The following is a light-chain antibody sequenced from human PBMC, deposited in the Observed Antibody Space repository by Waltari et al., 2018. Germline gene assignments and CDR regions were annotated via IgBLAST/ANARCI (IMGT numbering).Light chain of an antibody. CDR3: YAYAGTRGV. Sequence: QSALTRPASVSGSPGQSITISCTGTSSDIASYNLVSWYQPHPGKAPKLIIYEANKRPSGVSSPFAGSKSGNTASLTISGPQAEDEANYYCYAYAGTRGVFGTGTKVTVL. V-gene: IGLV2-23*01. CDR1: SSDIASYNL. J-gene: IGLJ1*01. CDR2: EAN.